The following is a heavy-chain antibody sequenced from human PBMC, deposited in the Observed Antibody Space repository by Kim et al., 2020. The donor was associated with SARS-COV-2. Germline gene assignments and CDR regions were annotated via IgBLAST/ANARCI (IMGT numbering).Heavy chain of an antibody. J-gene: IGHJ4*02. Sequence: SETLSLTCTVSGGSISSSSYYWAWIRQPPGKGLEWIGSIHYSGKTSYNPSLKSRVTISVDTSKDQFSLKLSSVTAADTAVYYCATILPGMDPDYWGQGTLVTLSS. CDR2: IHYSGKT. CDR1: GGSISSSSYY. V-gene: IGHV4-39*01. CDR3: ATILPGMDPDY. D-gene: IGHD2-15*01.